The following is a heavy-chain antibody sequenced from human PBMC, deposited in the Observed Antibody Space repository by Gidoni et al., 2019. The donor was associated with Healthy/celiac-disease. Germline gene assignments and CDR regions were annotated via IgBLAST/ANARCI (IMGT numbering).Heavy chain of an antibody. Sequence: QLQLQESGPGLVKPSETLSLTCTVSGGSISSSSYYWGWIRQPPGEGLEWIGSIYYSGSTYYTPSLTRRVTISVDTSKNQFSLQLSSVTAADTAVYYCAVHVRRMTIFGVAKTSDYWGQGTLVTVSS. CDR2: IYYSGST. V-gene: IGHV4-39*01. D-gene: IGHD3-3*01. CDR3: AVHVRRMTIFGVAKTSDY. J-gene: IGHJ4*02. CDR1: GGSISSSSYY.